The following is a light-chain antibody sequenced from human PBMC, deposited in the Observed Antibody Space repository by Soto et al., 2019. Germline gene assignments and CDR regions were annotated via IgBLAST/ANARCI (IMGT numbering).Light chain of an antibody. J-gene: IGKJ5*01. CDR1: HGIISA. CDR2: SAS. CDR3: QQYNSHSIT. Sequence: AIQLTQSPSSLSASVGDIVTITFLSIHGIISALALYQQRPGKAPGLLIYSASTLQSGVPPRFSGSGSGTEFTLTISSLQPDDFATYYCQQYNSHSITCGQGTRLEIK. V-gene: IGKV1-13*02.